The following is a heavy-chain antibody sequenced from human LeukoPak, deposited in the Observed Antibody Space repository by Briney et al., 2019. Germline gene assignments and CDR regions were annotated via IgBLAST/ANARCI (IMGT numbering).Heavy chain of an antibody. D-gene: IGHD6-13*01. J-gene: IGHJ4*02. CDR3: ARLKGTGYSSSSYYFDY. CDR2: IYPGDSDT. CDR1: GYSFTSYW. V-gene: IGHV5-51*01. Sequence: GESLKISCKGSGYSFTSYWIGWVRQMPGKGLEWMGIIYPGDSDTRYSPSFQGQVTISADKFISTAYLQWSSLKASDTAMYYCARLKGTGYSSSSYYFDYWGQGTLVTVSS.